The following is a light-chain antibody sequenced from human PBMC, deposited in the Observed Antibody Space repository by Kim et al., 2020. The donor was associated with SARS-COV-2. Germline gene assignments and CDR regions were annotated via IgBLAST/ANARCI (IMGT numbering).Light chain of an antibody. CDR2: WAS. CDR1: QSVLYTSNNKNY. J-gene: IGKJ2*01. CDR3: QQYFSPPHT. V-gene: IGKV4-1*01. Sequence: SATINCKSSQSVLYTSNNKNYLAWYQQRPGQPPTVLFYWASTRESGVPDRFSGSGSGTDFTLTISSLQAEDVAVYYCQQYFSPPHTFGQGTKLEI.